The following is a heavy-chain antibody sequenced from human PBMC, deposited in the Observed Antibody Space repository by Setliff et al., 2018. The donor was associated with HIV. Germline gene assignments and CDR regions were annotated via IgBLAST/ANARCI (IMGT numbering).Heavy chain of an antibody. CDR3: ARDHPYFCSSTSCSFLDY. CDR2: ISPNSGGT. Sequence: ASVKVSCKTSGYTFPDYYLHWVRQAPGQGLEWMGRISPNSGGTNYAQKFQGRVTMTRDASINTVYMELSSLRSDDTAVYYCARDHPYFCSSTSCSFLDYWGQGTLVTVSS. V-gene: IGHV1-2*06. CDR1: GYTFPDYY. J-gene: IGHJ4*02. D-gene: IGHD2-2*01.